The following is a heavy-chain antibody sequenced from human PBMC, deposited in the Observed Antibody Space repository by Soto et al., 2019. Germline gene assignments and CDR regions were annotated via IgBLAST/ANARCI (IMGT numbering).Heavy chain of an antibody. V-gene: IGHV4-4*07. CDR1: GGSISSYY. D-gene: IGHD6-6*01. J-gene: IGHJ5*02. Sequence: PSETLSLTCTVSGGSISSYYWSWIQQPAGKGLEWIGRIYTRGSTNYNPSLKSRVTMSVDTSKNQYSLKLSSVTAADTAVGYWASNRARNWFDPWGQGTLVTVAS. CDR2: IYTRGST. CDR3: ASNRARNWFDP.